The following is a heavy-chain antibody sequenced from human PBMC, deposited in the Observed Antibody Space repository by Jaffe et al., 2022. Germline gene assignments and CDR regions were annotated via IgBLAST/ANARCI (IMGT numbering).Heavy chain of an antibody. Sequence: EVQLVQSGAEVKKPGESLKISCKGSGYSFTSYWIGWVRQMPGKGLEWMGIIYPGDSDTRYSPSFQGQVTISADKSISTAYLQWSSLKASDTAMYYCVRRFGVCSSTSCYESPLGRQRAGWFDPWGQGTLVTVSS. CDR2: IYPGDSDT. D-gene: IGHD2-2*01. V-gene: IGHV5-51*03. J-gene: IGHJ5*02. CDR3: VRRFGVCSSTSCYESPLGRQRAGWFDP. CDR1: GYSFTSYW.